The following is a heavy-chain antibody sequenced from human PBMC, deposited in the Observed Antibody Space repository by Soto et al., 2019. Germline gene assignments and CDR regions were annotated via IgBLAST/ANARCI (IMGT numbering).Heavy chain of an antibody. V-gene: IGHV3-33*01. CDR3: ARVAGYSGYGYYFDY. D-gene: IGHD5-12*01. J-gene: IGHJ4*02. CDR2: IWYDGSNK. CDR1: GFTFSSYG. Sequence: QVQLVESGGGVVQPGRSLRLSCAASGFTFSSYGMHWVRQAPGKGLEWVAVIWYDGSNKYYADSVKGRFTISRDNSKNTLYLQMNSLRAEDTAVYYCARVAGYSGYGYYFDYWGQGTLVTVSS.